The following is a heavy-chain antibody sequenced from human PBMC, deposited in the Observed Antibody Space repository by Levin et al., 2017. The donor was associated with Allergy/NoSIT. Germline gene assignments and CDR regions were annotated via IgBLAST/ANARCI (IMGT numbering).Heavy chain of an antibody. CDR1: GFTFSRYS. CDR2: IGNSGGSI. D-gene: IGHD2-2*02. Sequence: QSGGSLRLSCVVSGFTFSRYSMSWVRQAPGKGLEWLSHIGNSGGSIYNADSVKGRFTISRDNGKNSLYLQMNSLRVEDTAVYYCARYGPAAIYGMDVWGQGTTVTVTS. J-gene: IGHJ6*02. V-gene: IGHV3-48*01. CDR3: ARYGPAAIYGMDV.